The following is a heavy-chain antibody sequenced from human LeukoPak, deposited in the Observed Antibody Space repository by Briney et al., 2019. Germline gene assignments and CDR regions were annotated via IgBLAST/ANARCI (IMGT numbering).Heavy chain of an antibody. J-gene: IGHJ3*02. CDR1: GFTFSSYD. Sequence: PGGSLRRSCAASGFTFSSYDMHWVRQATGRGLEWVSAIGTAGDTYYPGSVKGRFTISRENAKNSLYLQMNSLRAGDTAVYYCARGRSWFVGATNGAFDIWGQGTMVTVSS. D-gene: IGHD1-26*01. CDR3: ARGRSWFVGATNGAFDI. CDR2: IGTAGDT. V-gene: IGHV3-13*01.